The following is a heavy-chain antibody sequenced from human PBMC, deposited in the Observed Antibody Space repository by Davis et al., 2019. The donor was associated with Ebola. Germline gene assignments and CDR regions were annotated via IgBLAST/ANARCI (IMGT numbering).Heavy chain of an antibody. CDR3: ARDIPFSSYDY. D-gene: IGHD5-12*01. V-gene: IGHV3-21*01. CDR1: GFTFRSYT. CDR2: IGSDGVHM. Sequence: GESLKISCAASGFTFRSYTMNWVRQAPGQGLEWVSSIGSDGVHMFYADSLTGRFTISRDNARDSLYLQINSLRDDDTAVYYCARDIPFSSYDYWGQGTLVTVSS. J-gene: IGHJ4*02.